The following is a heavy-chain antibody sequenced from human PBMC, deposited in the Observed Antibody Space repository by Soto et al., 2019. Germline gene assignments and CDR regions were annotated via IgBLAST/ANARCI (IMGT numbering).Heavy chain of an antibody. CDR1: GFTFSTYS. Sequence: GGSLRLSCVGSGFTFSTYSINWVRQAPGKGLEWVSSISSRSDIYYADSVKGRFTISRDNAKNSVSLQMNSLRAEDTAVYYCAREYYAWTLAYGLDVWGQGTTVSVCS. D-gene: IGHD3-9*01. CDR3: AREYYAWTLAYGLDV. V-gene: IGHV3-21*01. CDR2: ISSRSDI. J-gene: IGHJ6*02.